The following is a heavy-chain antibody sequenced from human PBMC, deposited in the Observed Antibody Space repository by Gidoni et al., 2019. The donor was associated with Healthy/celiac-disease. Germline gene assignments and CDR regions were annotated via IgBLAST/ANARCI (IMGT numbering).Heavy chain of an antibody. J-gene: IGHJ4*02. CDR3: ARTQYSSSQTDFDY. CDR2: IYPGDSDT. Sequence: GQRVQSGAEVKQPGDSLKICCRGSGYSFTSYWIGWVLQMPGKGLEWMGIIYPGDSDTRYSPSVQGQVTISAAKSTSTAYLQWRSLKASATAMYSCARTQYSSSQTDFDYWGQGTLVTVSS. V-gene: IGHV5-51*03. D-gene: IGHD6-13*01. CDR1: GYSFTSYW.